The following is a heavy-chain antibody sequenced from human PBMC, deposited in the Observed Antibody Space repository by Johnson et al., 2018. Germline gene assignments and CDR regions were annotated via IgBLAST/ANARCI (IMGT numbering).Heavy chain of an antibody. V-gene: IGHV1-3*01. D-gene: IGHD1-7*01. Sequence: QVQLVQSGAEVKRPGSSLKVSCKASGGTFSSYGISWVRQAPGQRLEWMGWIDAGNGNTRYSQKFQGGVSITRDTSATTAYMELSSLSSEDTALYYCARGMGTIPFSWFDSWGQGTLVTVSS. CDR2: IDAGNGNT. CDR1: GGTFSSYG. CDR3: ARGMGTIPFSWFDS. J-gene: IGHJ5*01.